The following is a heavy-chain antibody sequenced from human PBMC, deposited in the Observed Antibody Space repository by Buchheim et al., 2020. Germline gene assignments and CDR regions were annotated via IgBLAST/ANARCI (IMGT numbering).Heavy chain of an antibody. CDR3: ARDPGGPSADYYFDF. CDR2: ISHAGSDK. D-gene: IGHD4-23*01. Sequence: QVQLVESGGGVVQPGRSLRLSCAASGFTFSTYAMHWVRQAPGKGLEWMAVISHAGSDKHHADSVKGRFTVSRDNSTNTLYLQMNSLRPEDTAVYFCARDPGGPSADYYFDFWGQGTL. V-gene: IGHV3-30*04. CDR1: GFTFSTYA. J-gene: IGHJ4*02.